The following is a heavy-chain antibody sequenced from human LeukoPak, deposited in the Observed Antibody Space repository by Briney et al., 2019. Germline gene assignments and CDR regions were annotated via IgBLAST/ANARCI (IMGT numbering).Heavy chain of an antibody. Sequence: PGGSLRLSCAASGFTFSSYSMNWVRQAPGKGLEWVSSISSSSSYIYYADSVKGRFTISRDNAKNSLYLQMNSLRAEDTALYYCAKEISPSYDSNPFDIWGQGTMVTVSS. CDR3: AKEISPSYDSNPFDI. CDR2: ISSSSSYI. V-gene: IGHV3-21*04. CDR1: GFTFSSYS. J-gene: IGHJ3*02. D-gene: IGHD3-22*01.